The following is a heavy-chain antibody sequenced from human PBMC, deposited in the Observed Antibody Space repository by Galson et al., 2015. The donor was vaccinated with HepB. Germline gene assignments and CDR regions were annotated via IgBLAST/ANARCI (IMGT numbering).Heavy chain of an antibody. CDR2: IKQDGSEK. Sequence: SLRLSCAASGFTFSSYWMSWVRQPPGKGLQWVANIKQDGSEKSYVDSVKGRFTISRDNAKNSLYLQMNGLRAEDTAVYYCVTELDNWNDLAFDYWGQGTLVIVSS. D-gene: IGHD1-1*01. V-gene: IGHV3-7*01. J-gene: IGHJ4*02. CDR3: VTELDNWNDLAFDY. CDR1: GFTFSSYW.